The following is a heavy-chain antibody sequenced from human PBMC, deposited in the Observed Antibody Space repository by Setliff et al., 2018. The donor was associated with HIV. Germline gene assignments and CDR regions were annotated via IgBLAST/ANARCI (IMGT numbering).Heavy chain of an antibody. Sequence: ASVKVSCKASGYTFTSDYIHWVRQAPGQGLEWMGIINPAGNPTSYAQKFQGRLTMTRDTSISTAYMELSRLRSDDTAVYYCARDYYDSSGYIFFPGLPDYWGQGTLVTVSS. CDR3: ARDYYDSSGYIFFPGLPDY. V-gene: IGHV1-46*01. J-gene: IGHJ4*02. CDR2: INPAGNPT. CDR1: GYTFTSDY. D-gene: IGHD3-22*01.